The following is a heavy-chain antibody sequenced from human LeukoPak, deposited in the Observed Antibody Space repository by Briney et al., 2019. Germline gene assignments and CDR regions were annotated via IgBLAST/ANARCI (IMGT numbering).Heavy chain of an antibody. CDR2: IKSKTDGGTT. D-gene: IGHD2-15*01. CDR3: TTDLVVVAATLGWFDP. J-gene: IGHJ5*02. Sequence: GGSLRLSCVASGFTFSSNVLNWVRQAPVKGLEWVGRIKSKTDGGTTDYAAPVKGRFTISRDDSKNTLYLQMNSLKTEDTAVYYCTTDLVVVAATLGWFDPWGQGTLVAVSS. CDR1: GFTFSSNV. V-gene: IGHV3-15*01.